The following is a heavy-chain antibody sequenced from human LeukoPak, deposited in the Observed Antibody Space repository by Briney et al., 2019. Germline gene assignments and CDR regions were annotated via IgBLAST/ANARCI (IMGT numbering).Heavy chain of an antibody. CDR2: ISSSGSTI. V-gene: IGHV3-11*01. Sequence: GGSLRLSCAASGFTFSDYYMSWIRQAPGKGLEWVSYISSSGSTIYYADSVKGRFTISRDNAKNSLYLQMNSLRAEDTAVYYCAKSRITMVRGVTYYFDYWGQGTLVTVSS. D-gene: IGHD3-10*01. CDR3: AKSRITMVRGVTYYFDY. CDR1: GFTFSDYY. J-gene: IGHJ4*02.